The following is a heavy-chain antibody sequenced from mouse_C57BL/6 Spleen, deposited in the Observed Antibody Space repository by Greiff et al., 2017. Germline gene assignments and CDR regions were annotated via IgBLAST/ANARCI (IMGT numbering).Heavy chain of an antibody. D-gene: IGHD2-4*01. CDR2: IHPNSGST. CDR3: ARDDYARFDY. CDR1: GYTFTSYW. J-gene: IGHJ2*01. Sequence: VQLQQPGAELVKPGASVKLSCKASGYTFTSYWMHWVKQRPGQGLEWIGMIHPNSGSTNYNEKFKSKDTLTVDKSSSTAYMQLSSLTSEDSAVYYCARDDYARFDYWGQGTTLTVSS. V-gene: IGHV1-64*01.